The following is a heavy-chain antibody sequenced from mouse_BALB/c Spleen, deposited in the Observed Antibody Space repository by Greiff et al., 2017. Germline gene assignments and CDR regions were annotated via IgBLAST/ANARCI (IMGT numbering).Heavy chain of an antibody. Sequence: QVQLQQPGAELVKPGASVKLSCKASGYTFTSYYMYWVKQRPGQGLEWIGGINPSNGGTNFNEKFKSKATLTVDKSSSTAYMQRSSLTSEDSAVYYCTTDGSSYDYAMDYWGQGTSVTVSS. CDR3: TTDGSSYDYAMDY. CDR1: GYTFTSYY. J-gene: IGHJ4*01. CDR2: INPSNGGT. D-gene: IGHD1-1*01. V-gene: IGHV1S16*01.